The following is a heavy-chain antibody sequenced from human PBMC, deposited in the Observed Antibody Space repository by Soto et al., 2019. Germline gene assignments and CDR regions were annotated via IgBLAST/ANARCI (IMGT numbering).Heavy chain of an antibody. V-gene: IGHV4-59*08. J-gene: IGHJ4*02. D-gene: IGHD4-17*01. CDR1: GGSIRGYY. CDR2: IYYRGTT. Sequence: SETLSLTCTVSGGSIRGYYWSWIRQPPGKGLEWVAYIYYRGTTNYNPSLKSRVTISLDTSQNQFSLKMSSVTAADTAVYYCARHSDDGLANFDFWGQGTLVTVSS. CDR3: ARHSDDGLANFDF.